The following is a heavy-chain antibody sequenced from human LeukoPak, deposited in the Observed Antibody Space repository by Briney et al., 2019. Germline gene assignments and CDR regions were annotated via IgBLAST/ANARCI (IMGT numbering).Heavy chain of an antibody. CDR2: ISGSGGST. CDR3: AKGRLRFLEWPRNYYGMDV. Sequence: GGSLRLSCAASGFTFSSYAMSWVRQAPGKGLEWVSVISGSGGSTYYADSVKGWFTISRDNSKNTLYLQMNSLRAEDTAVYYCAKGRLRFLEWPRNYYGMDVWGQGTTVTVSS. D-gene: IGHD3-3*01. CDR1: GFTFSSYA. J-gene: IGHJ6*02. V-gene: IGHV3-23*01.